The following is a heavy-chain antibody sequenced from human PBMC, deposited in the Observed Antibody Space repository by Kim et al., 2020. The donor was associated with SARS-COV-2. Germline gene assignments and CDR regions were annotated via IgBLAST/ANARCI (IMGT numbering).Heavy chain of an antibody. V-gene: IGHV3-7*01. CDR2: IKQDGSEK. CDR3: ASRDVLRYFYWLGAGMAEYFQH. D-gene: IGHD3-9*01. J-gene: IGHJ1*01. Sequence: GGSLRLSCAASGFTFSSYWMSWVRQAPGKGLEWVANIKQDGSEKYYVDSVKGRFTISRDNAKNSLYLQMNSLRAEDTAVYYCASRDVLRYFYWLGAGMAEYFQHWGQGTLVTVSS. CDR1: GFTFSSYW.